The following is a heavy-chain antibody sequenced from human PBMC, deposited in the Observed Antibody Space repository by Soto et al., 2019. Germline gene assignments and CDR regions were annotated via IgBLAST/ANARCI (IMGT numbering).Heavy chain of an antibody. J-gene: IGHJ3*02. Sequence: GGSLRLSCAASGFTFSSYAMHWVRQAPGKGLEWVAVISYDGSNKYYADSVKGRFTISRDNSKNTLYLQMNSLRAEDTAVYYCARDHAYYYDSSGTPGAFDIWGQGTMVTVSS. CDR2: ISYDGSNK. V-gene: IGHV3-30-3*01. D-gene: IGHD3-22*01. CDR1: GFTFSSYA. CDR3: ARDHAYYYDSSGTPGAFDI.